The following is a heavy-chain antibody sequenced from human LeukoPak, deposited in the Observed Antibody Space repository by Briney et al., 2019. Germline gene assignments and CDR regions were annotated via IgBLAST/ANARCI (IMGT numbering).Heavy chain of an antibody. V-gene: IGHV1-46*01. J-gene: IGHJ4*02. CDR3: ARHEDTSMVAGFDY. CDR2: TNHSCGST. Sequence: GASVELSCEASGYTFTSYAMHCVREAPARGRVWVGITNHSCGSTSYAQHFQGSVTMTRNPSPSTVYMELRSLRAYDTAVYYCARHEDTSMVAGFDYWGQGSLVTVSS. CDR1: GYTFTSYA. D-gene: IGHD5-18*01.